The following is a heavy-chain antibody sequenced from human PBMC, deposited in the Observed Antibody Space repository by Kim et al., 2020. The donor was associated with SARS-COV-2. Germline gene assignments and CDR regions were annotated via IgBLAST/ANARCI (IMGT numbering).Heavy chain of an antibody. CDR3: ARYGLRYFDWLKNGMDV. J-gene: IGHJ6*02. Sequence: GGSLRLSCAASGFTFSSYGMHWVRQAPGKGLEWVAVIWYDGSNKYYADSVKGRFTISRDNSKNTLYLQMNSLRAEDTAVYYCARYGLRYFDWLKNGMDVWGQGTTVTVSS. CDR2: IWYDGSNK. V-gene: IGHV3-33*01. CDR1: GFTFSSYG. D-gene: IGHD3-9*01.